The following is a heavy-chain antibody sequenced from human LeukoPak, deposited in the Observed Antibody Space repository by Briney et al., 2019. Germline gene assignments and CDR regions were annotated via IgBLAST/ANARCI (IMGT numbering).Heavy chain of an antibody. V-gene: IGHV3-64*01. J-gene: IGHJ4*02. CDR1: GFPFSSYA. D-gene: IGHD3-10*01. Sequence: GGSLRLSCAASGFPFSSYAMHWVRQAPGQGLEYVSAISSNGGSRYYANSVKGRFTMARDNSKNTLYLQMDILGAEVMAVYYCARVGWGSYYYWGQGTLVTVSS. CDR2: ISSNGGSR. CDR3: ARVGWGSYYY.